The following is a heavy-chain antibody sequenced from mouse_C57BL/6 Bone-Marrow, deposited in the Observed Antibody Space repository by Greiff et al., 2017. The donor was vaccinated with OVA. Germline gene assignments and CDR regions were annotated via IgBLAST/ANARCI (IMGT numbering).Heavy chain of an antibody. J-gene: IGHJ4*01. CDR3: ARPYDYDGYYAMDY. CDR1: GYSFTGYY. CDR2: INPSTGGT. Sequence: VQLQQSGPELVKPGASVKISCKASGYSFTGYYMNWVKQSPEKSLEWIGEINPSTGGTTYNQKFKAKATLTVDKSSSTAYMQLKSLTSEDSAVYYCARPYDYDGYYAMDYWGQGTSVTVSS. D-gene: IGHD2-4*01. V-gene: IGHV1-42*01.